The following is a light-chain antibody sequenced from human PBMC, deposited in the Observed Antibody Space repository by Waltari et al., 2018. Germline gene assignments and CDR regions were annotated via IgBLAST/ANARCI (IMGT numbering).Light chain of an antibody. J-gene: IGKJ4*01. CDR3: QQYNSYSLLS. V-gene: IGKV1-5*03. CDR1: QSISNW. Sequence: DIQMTQSPSSLSASVGDRFTITCRASQSISNWLAWYQQKPGKAPKLLIYKASTLESGVPSRFSGRGSGTEFTLTISSLQPDDFATYYCQQYNSYSLLSFGGGTKVEIK. CDR2: KAS.